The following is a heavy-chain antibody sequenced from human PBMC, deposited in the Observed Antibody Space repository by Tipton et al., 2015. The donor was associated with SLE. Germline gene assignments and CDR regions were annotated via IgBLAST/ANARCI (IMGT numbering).Heavy chain of an antibody. J-gene: IGHJ4*02. D-gene: IGHD6-13*01. V-gene: IGHV4-38-2*01. CDR3: ARNEQLDYFDY. Sequence: TLSLTCAVSGYSISSGYYWGWIRQPPGRGLEWIGSIYRSGTTYYNLSLKSRVTISVDTSKNQFSLKLSSVTAADTAVYYCARNEQLDYFDYWGQGTLVTVSS. CDR2: IYRSGTT. CDR1: GYSISSGYY.